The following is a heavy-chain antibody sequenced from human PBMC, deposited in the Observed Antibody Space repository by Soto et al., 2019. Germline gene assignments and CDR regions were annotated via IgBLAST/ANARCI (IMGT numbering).Heavy chain of an antibody. CDR1: GYSFTTYG. V-gene: IGHV1-18*01. CDR2: ISDYNGNT. CDR3: AREGYYSGSGSYSPPRYYGMDV. Sequence: QVQLVQSGAEVKKPGASVKVSCKASGYSFTTYGISWVRQAPGQGLEWMGWISDYNGNTNYEKKFQGRVTMTTDTSTRTAYMELKSLRSADPAVYYCAREGYYSGSGSYSPPRYYGMDVWGQGTTVTVS. J-gene: IGHJ6*02. D-gene: IGHD3-10*01.